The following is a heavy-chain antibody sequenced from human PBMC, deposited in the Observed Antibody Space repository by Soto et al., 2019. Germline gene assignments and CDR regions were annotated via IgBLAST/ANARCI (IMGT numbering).Heavy chain of an antibody. D-gene: IGHD2-21*01. J-gene: IGHJ4*02. V-gene: IGHV4-34*01. CDR2: INHSGST. CDR3: ARGRVRYFQYGTYYLDD. Sequence: SETLSLTCAVYGGSFSGYYWSWIRQPPGKGLEWIGEINHSGSTNYNPSLKSRVTISVDTSKNQFYLKLSSVTAADTDVYYCARGRVRYFQYGTYYLDDWGQGTLVTVSS. CDR1: GGSFSGYY.